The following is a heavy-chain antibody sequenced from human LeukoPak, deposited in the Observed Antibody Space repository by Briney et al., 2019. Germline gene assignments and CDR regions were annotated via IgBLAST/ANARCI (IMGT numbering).Heavy chain of an antibody. J-gene: IGHJ6*02. D-gene: IGHD3-3*01. Sequence: SVKVSCKASGGTFSSYAISWVRQAPGQGLEWMGRIIPILGIANYAQKFQGRVTITADKSTSTAYMELSSLRSEDTAVYYCAGLGAYDSIYYYGMDVWGQGTTVTVSS. CDR2: IIPILGIA. V-gene: IGHV1-69*04. CDR1: GGTFSSYA. CDR3: AGLGAYDSIYYYGMDV.